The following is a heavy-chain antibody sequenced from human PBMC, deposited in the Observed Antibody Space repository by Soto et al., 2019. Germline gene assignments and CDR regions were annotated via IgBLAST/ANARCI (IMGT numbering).Heavy chain of an antibody. CDR1: GFTFSSYS. Sequence: GGSLRLSCAASGFTFSSYSMNWVRQAPGKGLEWVSSISSSSSYIYYADSVKGRFTISRDNAKNSLYLQMNSLRAEDTAVYYCARMESYYDSSGYSGLSYWGQGTLVTVSS. V-gene: IGHV3-21*01. CDR3: ARMESYYDSSGYSGLSY. D-gene: IGHD3-22*01. J-gene: IGHJ4*02. CDR2: ISSSSSYI.